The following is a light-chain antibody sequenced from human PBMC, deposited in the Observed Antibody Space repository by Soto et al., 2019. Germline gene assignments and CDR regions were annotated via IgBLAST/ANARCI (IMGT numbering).Light chain of an antibody. J-gene: IGKJ1*01. CDR2: KAS. Sequence: DIQMTQSPSTLSGSVGDRVTITCRASQTISSWLAWYQQKPGKAPKLLIYKASTLKSGVPSRFSGSGSGTEFTLTISSLQSEDYAVYYCHQYNNWPPWTFGQGTNV. CDR3: HQYNNWPPWT. V-gene: IGKV1-5*03. CDR1: QTISSW.